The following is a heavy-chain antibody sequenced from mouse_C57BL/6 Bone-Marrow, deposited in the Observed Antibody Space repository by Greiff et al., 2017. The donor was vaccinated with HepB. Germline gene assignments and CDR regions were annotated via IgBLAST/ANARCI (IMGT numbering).Heavy chain of an antibody. CDR2: INPYNGGT. D-gene: IGHD2-3*01. CDR3: AREIYNDYYSMDY. CDR1: GFTFTDYY. V-gene: IGHV1-22*01. J-gene: IGHJ4*01. Sequence: VQLQQSGPVLVKPGPSVKMSCKASGFTFTDYYMHWVKQSHGKSLEWIGYINPYNGGTSYNQKSKGKATLTVNKSSSTAYMELLSLTSEDSAVYYCAREIYNDYYSMDYWGQGTSVTVSA.